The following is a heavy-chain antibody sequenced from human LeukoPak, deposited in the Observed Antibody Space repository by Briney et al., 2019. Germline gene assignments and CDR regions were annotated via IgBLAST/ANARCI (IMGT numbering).Heavy chain of an antibody. J-gene: IGHJ5*02. V-gene: IGHV3-11*04. D-gene: IGHD5-18*01. CDR2: ISMSGSTI. Sequence: GGSLRLSCAASGFTFSDYYMSWIRQAPGKGLEWVSYISMSGSTIYYADSVKGRFTISRDNAKNSLYLQMSSLRAEDTAVYYCAREAKERGYSYNWFDPWGQGTLVTVSS. CDR3: AREAKERGYSYNWFDP. CDR1: GFTFSDYY.